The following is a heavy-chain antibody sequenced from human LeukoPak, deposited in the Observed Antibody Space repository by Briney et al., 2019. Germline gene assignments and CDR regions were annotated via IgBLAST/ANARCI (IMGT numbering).Heavy chain of an antibody. V-gene: IGHV4-34*01. CDR3: ARGVNSGYFDY. CDR1: GGSFSGYY. CDR2: INHSGST. D-gene: IGHD1-26*01. Sequence: SETLSLTCAVYGGSFSGYYWSWIRQPPGKGLEWIGEINHSGSTNYNPSLKSRVTISVDTSKNQFSLKLTSVTAADTAVYYCARGVNSGYFDYCGQGTLVTVSS. J-gene: IGHJ4*02.